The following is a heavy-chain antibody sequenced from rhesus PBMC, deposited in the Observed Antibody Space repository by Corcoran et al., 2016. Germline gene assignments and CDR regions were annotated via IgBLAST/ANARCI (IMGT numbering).Heavy chain of an antibody. J-gene: IGHJ4*01. CDR2: IYVGSGST. CDR1: VGSISSNY. Sequence: QVQLQESGPGLVKPSGTFSPTCAVSVGSISSNYWGWIRQSPGKGLERIGYIYVGSGSTSYNPSLKSRVTISTDTSKNQFSLKLSSVTAADTAVYYCARQYSNYPYFDYWGQGVLVTVSS. V-gene: IGHV4-147*01. CDR3: ARQYSNYPYFDY. D-gene: IGHD4-23*01.